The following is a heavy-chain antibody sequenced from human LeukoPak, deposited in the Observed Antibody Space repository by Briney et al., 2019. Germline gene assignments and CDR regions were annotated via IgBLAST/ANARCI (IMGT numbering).Heavy chain of an antibody. CDR1: GFTFSSYA. J-gene: IGHJ3*02. V-gene: IGHV3-30-3*01. CDR2: ISYDGSNK. Sequence: GGSLRLSCAASGFTFSSYAMHWVRQAPGKGLEWVAVISYDGSNKYYADSVKGRFTISRDNSKNSLYLQMNSLRAEDTAVYYCARATYYYGSGSQDAFDIWGQGTMVTVSS. CDR3: ARATYYYGSGSQDAFDI. D-gene: IGHD3-10*01.